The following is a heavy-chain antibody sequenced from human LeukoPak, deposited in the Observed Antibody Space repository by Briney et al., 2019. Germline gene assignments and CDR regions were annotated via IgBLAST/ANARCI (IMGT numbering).Heavy chain of an antibody. Sequence: GGSLRLSCAVSGITFKSYAMGWVRQAPGKGLEWVSVIYSGGSTYYADSVKGRFTISRDNSKNTLYLQMNSLRAEDTAVYYCARDGSRGYSGYKRHFDCWGQGTLVTVSS. CDR3: ARDGSRGYSGYKRHFDC. CDR1: GITFKSYA. CDR2: IYSGGST. V-gene: IGHV3-66*01. J-gene: IGHJ4*02. D-gene: IGHD5-12*01.